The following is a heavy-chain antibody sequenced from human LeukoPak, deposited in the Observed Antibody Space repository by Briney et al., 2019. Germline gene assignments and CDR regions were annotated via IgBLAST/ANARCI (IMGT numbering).Heavy chain of an antibody. CDR1: GFTFSDYY. CDR3: ARDGILWFGELHDAFDI. Sequence: GGPLRLLCAASGFTFSDYYMSWIRQAPGKALEWVSYISSSGSTIYYADSVKGRFTISRDNAKNSLYLQMNSLRAEDTAVYYCARDGILWFGELHDAFDIWGQGTMVTVSS. CDR2: ISSSGSTI. J-gene: IGHJ3*02. V-gene: IGHV3-11*01. D-gene: IGHD3-10*01.